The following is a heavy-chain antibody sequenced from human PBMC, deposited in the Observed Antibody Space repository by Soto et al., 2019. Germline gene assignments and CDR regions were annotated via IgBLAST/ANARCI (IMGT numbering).Heavy chain of an antibody. CDR2: ISPYNGDT. Sequence: QVQLVQSGAEVKKAGASVKVSCKAPGYTFFSYGISWVRQAPGQGLEWTGWISPYNGDTNYALKLQGRVSMTTDTSTSEAYMDLRSLQSDDTAVYYCASALRTLSPCQFSVTRMDNWGQGTLVTVSS. D-gene: IGHD3-22*01. CDR3: ASALRTLSPCQFSVTRMDN. V-gene: IGHV1-18*01. CDR1: GYTFFSYG. J-gene: IGHJ4*02.